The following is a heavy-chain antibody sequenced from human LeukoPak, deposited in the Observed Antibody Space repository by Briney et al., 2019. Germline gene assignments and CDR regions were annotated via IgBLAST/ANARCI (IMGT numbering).Heavy chain of an antibody. V-gene: IGHV3-21*01. CDR3: ARGRSGYCSTTSCSRPPDY. J-gene: IGHJ4*02. D-gene: IGHD2-2*03. CDR1: GFTFSSYS. CDR2: ISINSSYI. Sequence: SGGSLRLSCAASGFTFSSYSMNWVRQAPGKGLEWVSSISINSSYIYYADSVKGRFTISRDNAKNSLYLQMNSLRAEDTAVYFCARGRSGYCSTTSCSRPPDYWGQGTLVTVSS.